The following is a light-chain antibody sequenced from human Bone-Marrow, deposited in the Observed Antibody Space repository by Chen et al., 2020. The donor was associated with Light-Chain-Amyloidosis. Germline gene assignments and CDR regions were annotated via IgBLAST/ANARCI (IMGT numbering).Light chain of an antibody. Sequence: DIQMTQSPSSLSASIGDRLTITCRASQGISNCLAWFQRKPGKVPKLLIYAASTLQSGVPSRFSGSGSGTDFTLTISCLQPEDVATYYCQKYNSAPPAFGGGTKVEIK. V-gene: IGKV1-27*01. CDR2: AAS. J-gene: IGKJ4*01. CDR1: QGISNC. CDR3: QKYNSAPPA.